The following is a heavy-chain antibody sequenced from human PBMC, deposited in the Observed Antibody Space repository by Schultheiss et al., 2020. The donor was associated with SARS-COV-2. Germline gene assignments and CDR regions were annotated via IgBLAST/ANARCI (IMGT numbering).Heavy chain of an antibody. CDR2: IWYDGSNK. D-gene: IGHD3-22*01. J-gene: IGHJ4*02. V-gene: IGHV3-30*01. CDR3: AGHYDSSGHFPFDY. CDR1: GFTFSSYT. Sequence: GESLKISCAASGFTFSSYTMHWVRQAPGKGLEWVAVIWYDGSNKYYADSVKGRFTISRDNFKNTLSLQMNSLRADDTAVYYCAGHYDSSGHFPFDYWGQGTLVTVSS.